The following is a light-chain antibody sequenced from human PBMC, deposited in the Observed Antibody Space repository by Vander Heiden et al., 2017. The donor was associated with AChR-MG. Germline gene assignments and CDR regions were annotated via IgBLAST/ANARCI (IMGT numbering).Light chain of an antibody. V-gene: IGLV3-1*01. CDR1: RLGSKY. Sequence: SYELTQPPSVSVSPGQTASITCSGDRLGSKYACWYQQKPGQSPVLLIYEDKKRPSGIPERFSGSNSGNTATLTISGTQAMDEADYYCQAWDSGIVVFGGGTKVTVL. CDR3: QAWDSGIVV. CDR2: EDK. J-gene: IGLJ2*01.